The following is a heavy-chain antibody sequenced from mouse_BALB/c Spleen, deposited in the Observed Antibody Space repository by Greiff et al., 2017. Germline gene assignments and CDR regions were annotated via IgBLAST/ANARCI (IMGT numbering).Heavy chain of an antibody. CDR1: GFNIKDYY. V-gene: IGHV14-4*02. Sequence: LVESGAELVRSGASVKLSCTASGFNIKDYYMHWVKQRPEQGLEWIGWIDPENGDTEYAPKFQGKATMTADTSSNTAYLQLSSLTSEDTAVYYCNAGDKAWFAYWGQGTLVTVSA. J-gene: IGHJ3*01. CDR2: IDPENGDT. CDR3: NAGDKAWFAY.